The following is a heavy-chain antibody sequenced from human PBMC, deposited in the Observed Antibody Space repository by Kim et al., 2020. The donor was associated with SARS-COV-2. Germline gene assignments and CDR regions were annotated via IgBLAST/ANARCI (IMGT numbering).Heavy chain of an antibody. D-gene: IGHD5-18*01. Sequence: DSSTGRFTISRDNSKNTLYLQMNSPGAEETAVYYCARAARGYSYGYHFDYWGQGTLVTVSS. CDR3: ARAARGYSYGYHFDY. V-gene: IGHV3-30*07. J-gene: IGHJ4*02.